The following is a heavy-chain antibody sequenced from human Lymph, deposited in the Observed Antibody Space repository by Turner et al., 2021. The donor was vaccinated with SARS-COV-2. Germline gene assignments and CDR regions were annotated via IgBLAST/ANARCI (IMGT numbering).Heavy chain of an antibody. CDR1: GFTFSTYV. D-gene: IGHD1-26*01. CDR2: ISYDGCNK. J-gene: IGHJ3*02. Sequence: QVQLVESGGGVVQPGRSLRLSCAGSGFTFSTYVIHWVRQAPGKGLEWVAVISYDGCNKYYSDSVKGQFTISRDNSKNTLYLQMSSLRAEDTAVYYCARGSGSYLSAFDIWGQGTMVTVSS. CDR3: ARGSGSYLSAFDI. V-gene: IGHV3-30*04.